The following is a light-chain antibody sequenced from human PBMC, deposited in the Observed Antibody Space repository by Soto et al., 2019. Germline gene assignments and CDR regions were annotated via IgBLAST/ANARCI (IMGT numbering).Light chain of an antibody. CDR2: LAS. CDR3: MQALQTPIT. J-gene: IGKJ5*01. V-gene: IGKV2-28*01. Sequence: DIVMTQSPLSLPVTPGEPASISCRSSQSLLDSNGNNYLDWYLQKPGQSPQLLLYLASNRASGVPDRFSGSGSGTDFTLKISRVEAEDVGVYYCMQALQTPITFGQGTRLEIK. CDR1: QSLLDSNGNNY.